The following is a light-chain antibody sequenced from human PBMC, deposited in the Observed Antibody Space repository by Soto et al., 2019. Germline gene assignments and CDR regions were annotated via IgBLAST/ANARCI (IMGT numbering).Light chain of an antibody. CDR1: QSVSRY. CDR3: HQYGSSPYT. J-gene: IGKJ2*01. Sequence: EIVLTQSPATLSLSPGERATLSCRASQSVSRYLAWYQQKPGQAPRLLIYDASNRATGTPARFSGTGSGTDFTLTISRLEPEDFAVYYCHQYGSSPYTFGQGTKLEIK. CDR2: DAS. V-gene: IGKV3-20*01.